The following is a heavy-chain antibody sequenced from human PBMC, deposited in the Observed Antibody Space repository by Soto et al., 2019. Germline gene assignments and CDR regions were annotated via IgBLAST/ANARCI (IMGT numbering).Heavy chain of an antibody. V-gene: IGHV3-9*01. J-gene: IGHJ4*02. CDR3: TKVGALYDFWSGPLHFDL. CDR1: GFIFDDFA. CDR2: ISWNSDSI. Sequence: DAQLVESGGGLVQPGRSLRLSCAGSGFIFDDFAIHWVRQAPGKGLEWVSGISWNSDSIGYADSVKGRFNISRDNAKNSLELEMNSLRVEDTALYYCTKVGALYDFWSGPLHFDLWGQGTLVTVSS. D-gene: IGHD3-3*01.